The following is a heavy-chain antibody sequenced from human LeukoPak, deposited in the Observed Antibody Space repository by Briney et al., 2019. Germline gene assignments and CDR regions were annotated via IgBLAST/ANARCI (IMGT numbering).Heavy chain of an antibody. Sequence: GGSLRLSCAASGFTFSSYAMSWVRQAPGKGLEWVSAISGSGGSTYYADSVKGRFTISRGNSKNTLYLQMNSLRAEDTAVYYRAKDYDFWSGYHYYFDYWGQGTLVTVSS. CDR1: GFTFSSYA. J-gene: IGHJ4*02. V-gene: IGHV3-23*01. CDR2: ISGSGGST. D-gene: IGHD3-3*01. CDR3: AKDYDFWSGYHYYFDY.